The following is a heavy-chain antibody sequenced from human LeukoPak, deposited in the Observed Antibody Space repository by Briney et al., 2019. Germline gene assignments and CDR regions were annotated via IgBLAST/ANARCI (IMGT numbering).Heavy chain of an antibody. CDR2: IRSSGSTI. J-gene: IGHJ4*02. Sequence: PGGSLRLSCAASGFTFSDYYMSWIRQAPGKGLERVSYIRSSGSTIYYADSVEGRFTISRDNAKNSLYLQMNSLRAEDTAVYYCARESWGYDSSGYYYVDYWGQGTLVTVSS. V-gene: IGHV3-11*01. CDR1: GFTFSDYY. D-gene: IGHD3-22*01. CDR3: ARESWGYDSSGYYYVDY.